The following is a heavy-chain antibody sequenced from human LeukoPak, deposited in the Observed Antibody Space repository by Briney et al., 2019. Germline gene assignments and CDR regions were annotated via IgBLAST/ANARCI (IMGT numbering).Heavy chain of an antibody. Sequence: PGGSLRLSCAASGFTFSSYGMDWVRQAPGKGLEWAAFIRYDGSNKYYADSVKGRFTISRDNSKNTLYLQMNSLRAEDTAVYYCARDPARGSGGSCYSDYYYYMDVWGKGTTVTVSS. J-gene: IGHJ6*03. D-gene: IGHD2-15*01. CDR2: IRYDGSNK. V-gene: IGHV3-30*02. CDR1: GFTFSSYG. CDR3: ARDPARGSGGSCYSDYYYYMDV.